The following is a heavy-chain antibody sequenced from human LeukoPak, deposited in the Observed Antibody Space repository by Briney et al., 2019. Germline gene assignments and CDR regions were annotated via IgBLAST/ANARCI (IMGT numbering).Heavy chain of an antibody. CDR1: GGSFRGYY. Sequence: SETLSLTCAVYGGSFRGYYWRWIGQPPGKGLEWVGEINHRGFTNYNPSLTSRVTISVDTSKNHFSLNLTSVPAGDTAVYYCARTSTKLLDYWGQGTPVNVSS. CDR3: ARTSTKLLDY. V-gene: IGHV4-34*01. J-gene: IGHJ4*01. CDR2: INHRGFT. D-gene: IGHD2-2*01.